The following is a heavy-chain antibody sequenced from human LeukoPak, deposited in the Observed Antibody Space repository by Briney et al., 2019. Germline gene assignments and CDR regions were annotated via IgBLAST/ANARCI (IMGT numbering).Heavy chain of an antibody. J-gene: IGHJ6*02. CDR2: INHSGST. Sequence: SETLSLTCAVYGGSFSGYYWSWIRQPPGRGLEWIGEINHSGSTNYNPSLKRRVTISVATSKNQFSLKLSSVTAADTAVYYCASLVVVVPVAMSALSYYYGMDVWGQGTTVTVSS. V-gene: IGHV4-34*01. CDR1: GGSFSGYY. CDR3: ASLVVVVPVAMSALSYYYGMDV. D-gene: IGHD2-2*01.